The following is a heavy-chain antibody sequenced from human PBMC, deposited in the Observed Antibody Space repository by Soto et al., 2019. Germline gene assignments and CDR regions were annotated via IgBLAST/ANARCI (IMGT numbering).Heavy chain of an antibody. D-gene: IGHD3-3*01. Sequence: PSQTLSLTCAISGDSVSSNSAAWNWIRQSPSRGLEWLGRTYYRSKWYNDYAVSVKSRITINPDTSKNQFSLQLNSVTPEDTAVYYCARDSDYDFWRANWFAPWGQGTLVTVSS. V-gene: IGHV6-1*01. CDR1: GDSVSSNSAA. CDR3: ARDSDYDFWRANWFAP. J-gene: IGHJ5*02. CDR2: TYYRSKWYN.